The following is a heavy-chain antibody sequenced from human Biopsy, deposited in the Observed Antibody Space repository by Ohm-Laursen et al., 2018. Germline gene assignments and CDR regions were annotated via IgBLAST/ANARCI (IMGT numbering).Heavy chain of an antibody. CDR2: IITRLGTV. J-gene: IGHJ5*02. CDR1: GGTFQKNG. CDR3: ARYTFMGEHLVPGENWFDL. V-gene: IGHV1-69*10. D-gene: IGHD3-10*01. Sequence: GASVKVSCKVSGGTFQKNGVTWVRQAPGQAREWMGGIITRLGTVQYARKLRGRSTITADKTTSADYKELTSLTSDYAAVYYCARYTFMGEHLVPGENWFDLWGQGTLVTVSS.